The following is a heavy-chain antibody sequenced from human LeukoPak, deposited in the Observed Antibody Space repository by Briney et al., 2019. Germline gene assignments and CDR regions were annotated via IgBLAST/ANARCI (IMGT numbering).Heavy chain of an antibody. D-gene: IGHD2-15*01. J-gene: IGHJ6*02. CDR2: INVYSGGA. CDR1: GYTFTDYF. Sequence: ASVKVSCTASGYTFTDYFMHWVRQAPGQGLEWMGCINVYSGGAHYPQKFQGRLSMTRDTSLNTAYMELSSLRSDDTAVYYCARDILGRSNGGSNYFGMEVWGQGTTVTVSS. V-gene: IGHV1-2*02. CDR3: ARDILGRSNGGSNYFGMEV.